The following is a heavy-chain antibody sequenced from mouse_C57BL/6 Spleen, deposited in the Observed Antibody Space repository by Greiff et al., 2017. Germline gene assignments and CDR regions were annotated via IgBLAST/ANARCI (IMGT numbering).Heavy chain of an antibody. CDR1: GFTFSDYY. J-gene: IGHJ4*01. Sequence: EVKVVESEGGLVQPGSSMKLSCTASGFTFSDYYMAWVRQVPEKGLEWVANINYDGSSTYYLDSLKSRFIISRDNAKNILYLQMSSLKSEDTATYYCARGRLFYARGNWGQGTSVTVSS. CDR2: INYDGSST. V-gene: IGHV5-16*01. D-gene: IGHD3-2*02. CDR3: ARGRLFYARGN.